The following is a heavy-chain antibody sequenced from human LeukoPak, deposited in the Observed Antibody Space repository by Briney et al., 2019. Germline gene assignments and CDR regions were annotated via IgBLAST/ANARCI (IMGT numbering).Heavy chain of an antibody. D-gene: IGHD2-2*01. Sequence: SETLSLTCTASGGSISSYYWSWIRQPPGKGLEWIGYIYYSGSTNYNPSLKSRVTISVDTSKNQFSLKLSSVTAADTAVYYCASSSYCSSTSCPDAFDIWGQGTMVTVSS. CDR3: ASSSYCSSTSCPDAFDI. CDR1: GGSISSYY. V-gene: IGHV4-59*01. J-gene: IGHJ3*02. CDR2: IYYSGST.